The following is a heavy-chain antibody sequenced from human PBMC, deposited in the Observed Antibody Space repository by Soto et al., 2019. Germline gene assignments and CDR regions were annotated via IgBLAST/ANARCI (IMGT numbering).Heavy chain of an antibody. V-gene: IGHV3-48*02. J-gene: IGHJ4*02. CDR2: ISFSSSNI. CDR1: GFTFSSNS. D-gene: IGHD1-26*01. CDR3: ARAPGESGSYYGFFDS. Sequence: EVRLVESGGGLVQPGGSLRLSCEASGFTFSSNSLNWVRQAPGKGLEWVSYISFSSSNIYYADSVKGRFTISRDNAKNSLYLQMNSLRDEDTAVYYCARAPGESGSYYGFFDSWGQGTLVTVSS.